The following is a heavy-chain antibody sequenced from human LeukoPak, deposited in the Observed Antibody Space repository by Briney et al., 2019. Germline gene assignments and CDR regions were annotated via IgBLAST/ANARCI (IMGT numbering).Heavy chain of an antibody. J-gene: IGHJ4*02. Sequence: PSETLSLTCTVSGYSISSGYYWGWIRQPPGKGLEWIGSIYHSGSTYYNPSLKSRVTISVDTSKNQFSLKLSSVTAADTAVYYCARVVNSGYDYAPGNFDYWGQGTLVTVSS. CDR2: IYHSGST. D-gene: IGHD5-12*01. V-gene: IGHV4-38-2*02. CDR3: ARVVNSGYDYAPGNFDY. CDR1: GYSISSGYY.